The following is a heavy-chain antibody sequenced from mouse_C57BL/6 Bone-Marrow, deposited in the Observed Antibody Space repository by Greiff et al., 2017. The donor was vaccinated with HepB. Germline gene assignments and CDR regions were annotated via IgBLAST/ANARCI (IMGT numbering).Heavy chain of an antibody. CDR1: GFTFSSYA. V-gene: IGHV5-4*03. J-gene: IGHJ3*01. Sequence: EVMLVESGGGLVKPGGSLKLSCAASGFTFSSYAMSWVRQTPEKRLEWVATISDGGSYTYYPSNVKGQFTISRDNAKNNLYLQMSHLKSEDTAMYYCARRYGNCGFAYWGQGTLVTVTA. D-gene: IGHD2-1*01. CDR2: ISDGGSYT. CDR3: ARRYGNCGFAY.